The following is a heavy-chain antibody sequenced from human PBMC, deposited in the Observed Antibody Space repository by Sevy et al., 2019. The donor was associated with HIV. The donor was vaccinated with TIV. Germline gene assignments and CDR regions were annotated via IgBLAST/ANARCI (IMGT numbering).Heavy chain of an antibody. V-gene: IGHV3-7*01. D-gene: IGHD5-12*01. CDR2: IKHDGSEK. Sequence: GGSLRLSCAVAGFPFSNYWMSWVRQAPGKWLEWVANIKHDGSEKYYADSVKGRFTISRDNARNSLYVQLNSLGAEDTAVYYCARDPGRSGYSAYDPSRDWGQGTLVTVSS. CDR1: GFPFSNYW. CDR3: ARDPGRSGYSAYDPSRD. J-gene: IGHJ4*02.